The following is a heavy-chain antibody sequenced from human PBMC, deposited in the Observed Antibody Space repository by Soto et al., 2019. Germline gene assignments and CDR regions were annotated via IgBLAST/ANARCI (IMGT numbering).Heavy chain of an antibody. CDR2: ISSNGGRT. CDR3: AKDIHWYGMVV. D-gene: IGHD1-1*01. Sequence: EVQLLESGGGLVQPGVSLRLSCAASGFTFGNYFMNWVRQATGKGLEWVSDISSNGGRTHYADSVRGRFTISRDNSRNTLHLQMSSLTAENTALYYCAKDIHWYGMVVWGQGTTVTVSS. CDR1: GFTFGNYF. J-gene: IGHJ6*02. V-gene: IGHV3-23*01.